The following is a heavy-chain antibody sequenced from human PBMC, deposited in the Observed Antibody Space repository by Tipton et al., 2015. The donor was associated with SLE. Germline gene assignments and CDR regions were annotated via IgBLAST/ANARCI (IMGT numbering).Heavy chain of an antibody. CDR1: GFTFSSYS. D-gene: IGHD5/OR15-5a*01. CDR2: ISSSSSYI. V-gene: IGHV3-21*01. Sequence: SLRLSCAASGFTFSSYSMNWVRQAPGKGLEWVSSISSSSSYIYYADSVKGRFTISRDNAKNSLYLQMNSLRAEDTAVYYCARPSVEGNYFDYWGQGTLVTVSS. CDR3: ARPSVEGNYFDY. J-gene: IGHJ4*02.